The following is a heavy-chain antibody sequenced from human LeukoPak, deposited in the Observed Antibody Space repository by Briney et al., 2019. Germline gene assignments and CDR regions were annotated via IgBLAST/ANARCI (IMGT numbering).Heavy chain of an antibody. D-gene: IGHD6-13*01. V-gene: IGHV3-21*04. CDR2: ISSSSSYI. Sequence: PGGSLRLSCAASGFTFSSYSMNWVRQAPGKGLEWVSSISSSSSYIYYADSVKGRFTISRDNSKNMLYVQMNSLRVEDTAVYYCARSRAHSSSWPGIGYWGQGTLVTVSS. CDR3: ARSRAHSSSWPGIGY. CDR1: GFTFSSYS. J-gene: IGHJ4*02.